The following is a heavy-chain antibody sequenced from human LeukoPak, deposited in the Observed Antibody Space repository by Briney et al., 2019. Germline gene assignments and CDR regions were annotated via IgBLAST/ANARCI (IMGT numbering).Heavy chain of an antibody. CDR2: ISSTSSYI. CDR3: ARDRGVGYYDSSGEFDP. CDR1: GFTFSDYY. V-gene: IGHV3-11*06. J-gene: IGHJ5*02. D-gene: IGHD3-22*01. Sequence: GGSLRLSCAASGFTFSDYYMSWIRQAPGKGLEWVSFISSTSSYIKDADSVKGRFTISRDNAKKSLYLQMNSLRAEDTAVYYCARDRGVGYYDSSGEFDPWGQGTLVTVSS.